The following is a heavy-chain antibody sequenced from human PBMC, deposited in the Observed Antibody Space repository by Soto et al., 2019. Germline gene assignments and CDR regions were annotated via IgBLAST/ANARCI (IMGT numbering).Heavy chain of an antibody. V-gene: IGHV1-2*04. CDR3: ASVPGLTGTMPF. J-gene: IGHJ3*01. CDR1: GYTFTGYY. D-gene: IGHD3-9*01. CDR2: INPNSGGT. Sequence: ASVKVSCKASGYTFTGYYMHWVRQAPGQGLEWMGWINPNSGGTNYAQKFQGWVTMTRDTSTSTAYMELRRLRSDDTAVYYCASVPGLTGTMPFWGQGTMVTVSS.